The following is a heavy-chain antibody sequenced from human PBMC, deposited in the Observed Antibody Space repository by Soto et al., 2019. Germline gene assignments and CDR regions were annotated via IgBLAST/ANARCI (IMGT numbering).Heavy chain of an antibody. CDR1: GGCVSSGSYY. D-gene: IGHD3-22*01. CDR2: IYYSGST. Sequence: SETLSLTCTVSGGCVSSGSYYWSWIRQPPGKGLEWIGYIYYSGSTNYNPSLKSRVTISVDTSKNQFSLKLSSVTAADTAVYYCARDPRGYYDSSGPFDYWGQGTLVTVSS. J-gene: IGHJ4*02. CDR3: ARDPRGYYDSSGPFDY. V-gene: IGHV4-61*01.